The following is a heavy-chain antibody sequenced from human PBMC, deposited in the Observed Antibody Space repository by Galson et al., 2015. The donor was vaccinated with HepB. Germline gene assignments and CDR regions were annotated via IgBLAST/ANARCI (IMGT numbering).Heavy chain of an antibody. CDR3: ASGLISGVVRWFDP. Sequence: LRLSCTVSVVTVSDNSMCWGRHPPGKRLEGGSLIYAGGNTYYTDSVKGRFTISRDYSKNTVYLQMNSLRAEDTAVYYCASGLISGVVRWFDPWGLGTMVTVSS. J-gene: IGHJ5*02. CDR2: IYAGGNT. V-gene: IGHV3-66*01. D-gene: IGHD3-3*01. CDR1: VVTVSDNS.